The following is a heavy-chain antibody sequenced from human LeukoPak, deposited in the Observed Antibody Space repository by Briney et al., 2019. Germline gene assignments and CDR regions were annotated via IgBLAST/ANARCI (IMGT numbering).Heavy chain of an antibody. CDR3: ARGHPRIASLNWFDP. J-gene: IGHJ5*02. Sequence: SQTLSLTCAISGDRVSSNSAAWNWIRQSPSRGLEWLGRTYYRSKWYYDYALSVKRRIVINPDTSKNQFSLQLNSVTPEDTAVYYCARGHPRIASLNWFDPWGQGTLVTVSS. D-gene: IGHD6-13*01. V-gene: IGHV6-1*01. CDR2: TYYRSKWYY. CDR1: GDRVSSNSAA.